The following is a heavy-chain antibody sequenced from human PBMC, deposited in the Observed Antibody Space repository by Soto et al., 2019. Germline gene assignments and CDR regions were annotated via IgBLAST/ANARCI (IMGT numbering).Heavy chain of an antibody. CDR2: IYYSGST. CDR1: GGYVGNYY. V-gene: IGHV4-59*02. J-gene: IGHJ6*02. CDR3: ARAGMDV. Sequence: SETMSRTCAVSGGYVGNYYWSWLRQPPGKGLEWIGYIYYSGSTNYNPSLKSRVTISVDTSKNQFSLKLSSVTAADTAVYYCARAGMDVWGQGTTVTVSS.